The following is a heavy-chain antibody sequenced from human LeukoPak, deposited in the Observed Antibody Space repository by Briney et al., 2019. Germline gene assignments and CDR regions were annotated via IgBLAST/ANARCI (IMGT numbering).Heavy chain of an antibody. J-gene: IGHJ2*01. V-gene: IGHV4-34*01. CDR1: GGSFSGYY. CDR2: INHSGST. Sequence: SETLSLTCAVYGGSFSGYYWSWIRQPPGKGLEWIGEINHSGSTNYNPSHKSRVTISVDTSKNQFSLKLSSVTAADTAVYYCARGTWYFDLWGRGTLVTVSS. CDR3: ARGTWYFDL.